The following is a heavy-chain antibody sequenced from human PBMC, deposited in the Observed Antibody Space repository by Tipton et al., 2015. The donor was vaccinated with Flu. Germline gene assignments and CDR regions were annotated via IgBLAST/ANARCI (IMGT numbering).Heavy chain of an antibody. CDR1: GGSVSSGSYY. Sequence: TLSLTCTVSGGSVSSGSYYWSWIRQPPGKGLEWIGYIYYSGSTNYNPSLKSRVTISVDTSKNQFSLKLSSVTAADTAVYYCARGGLLWYFDLWGRGTLVTVSS. J-gene: IGHJ2*01. CDR3: ARGGLLWYFDL. CDR2: IYYSGST. V-gene: IGHV4-61*01. D-gene: IGHD2/OR15-2a*01.